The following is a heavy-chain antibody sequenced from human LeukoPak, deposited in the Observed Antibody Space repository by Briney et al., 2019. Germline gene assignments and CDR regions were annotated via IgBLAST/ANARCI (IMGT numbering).Heavy chain of an antibody. CDR3: AKDNRGKGVGATIDY. Sequence: PGGSLRLSCAASGFTVSNNFMSWVRQAPGKGLEWVSAISGSGGSTYYADSVKGRFTISRDNSKNTLYLQMNSLRAEDTAVYYCAKDNRGKGVGATIDYWGQGTLVTVSS. J-gene: IGHJ4*02. D-gene: IGHD1-26*01. CDR2: ISGSGGST. V-gene: IGHV3-23*01. CDR1: GFTVSNNF.